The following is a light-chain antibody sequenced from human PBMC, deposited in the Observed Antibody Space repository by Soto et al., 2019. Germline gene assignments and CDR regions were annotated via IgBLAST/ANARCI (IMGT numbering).Light chain of an antibody. CDR1: QSISSY. J-gene: IGKJ5*01. Sequence: DIQMTQSPSSLSASVGDRVTITCRASQSISSYLNWYQQKPGKAPKLLIYAASSLQSGVPSRFSSSGSGTDFTLTISSLQPEDFSTYYCQQSYSTPITFGQGTRLENK. CDR3: QQSYSTPIT. CDR2: AAS. V-gene: IGKV1-39*01.